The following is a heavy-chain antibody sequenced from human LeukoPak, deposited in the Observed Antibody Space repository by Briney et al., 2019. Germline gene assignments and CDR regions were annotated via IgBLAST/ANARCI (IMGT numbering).Heavy chain of an antibody. CDR3: ARDTCSSTSCYIGSGWFDP. J-gene: IGHJ5*02. V-gene: IGHV1-2*02. Sequence: ASVKVSCKASGYTFTGYYMHWVRQAPGQGLEWMGWINPNSGGTNYAQKFQGRVTMTRDTSISTAYMELSRLRSDDTAVYYCARDTCSSTSCYIGSGWFDPWGQGTLVTVSS. CDR2: INPNSGGT. CDR1: GYTFTGYY. D-gene: IGHD2-2*02.